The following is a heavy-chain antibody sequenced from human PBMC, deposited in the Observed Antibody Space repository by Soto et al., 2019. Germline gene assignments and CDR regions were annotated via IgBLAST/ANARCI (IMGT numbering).Heavy chain of an antibody. CDR1: GYTFTSYG. CDR3: XXXXXXXXXXXMDV. V-gene: IGHV1-18*01. CDR2: ISAYNGKT. J-gene: IGHJ6*02. Sequence: QVQLVQSGGEVKKPGASVKLSCTASGYTFTSYGXXXXXXXXXXXXXWMGWISAYNGKTNYAQNVQGRVTMTTDTXXXXXXXXXXXXXXXXXXXXXXXXXXXXXXXXXMDVWGQGTTVTVSS.